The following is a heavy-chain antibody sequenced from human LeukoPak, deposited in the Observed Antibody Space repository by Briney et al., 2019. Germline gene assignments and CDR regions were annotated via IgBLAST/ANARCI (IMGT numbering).Heavy chain of an antibody. CDR1: GFPFSLFW. CDR2: MIREGIEV. D-gene: IGHD3-22*01. Sequence: GGSLRHSCAASGFPFSLFWVTSVPQAPGERPEFLATMIREGIEVHYGDSVRDRFTISRENAKNSLYLQMYSLRGEDTAVYYCAGGIDEWLYLYYWGQGALVTVSS. V-gene: IGHV3-7*04. J-gene: IGHJ4*02. CDR3: AGGIDEWLYLYY.